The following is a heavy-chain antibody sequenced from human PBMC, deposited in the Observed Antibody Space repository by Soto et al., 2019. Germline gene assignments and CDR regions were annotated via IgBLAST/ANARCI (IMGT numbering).Heavy chain of an antibody. CDR2: INANNGDT. J-gene: IGHJ4*02. V-gene: IGHV1-2*02. Sequence: ASVKVSCKASGYTFTGYYMHWVRQAPGQGLEWMGWINANNGDTNYAQKFQGRVTITRDTSASTAYMELSSLRSEDTAVYYCARDLGGWPDYWGKGTLVTVSS. CDR1: GYTFTGYY. CDR3: ARDLGGWPDY. D-gene: IGHD2-15*01.